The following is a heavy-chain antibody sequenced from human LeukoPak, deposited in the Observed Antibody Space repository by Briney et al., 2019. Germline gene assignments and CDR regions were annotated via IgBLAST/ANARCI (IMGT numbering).Heavy chain of an antibody. D-gene: IGHD1-20*01. J-gene: IGHJ4*02. CDR2: IGLASGFT. CDR1: GFTFSDYS. Sequence: GGSLRLSCAASGFTFSDYSMNWVRQAPGRGLEWLSYIGLASGFTSYADSVKGRSTISSDTARNSLYLHLNSLRAEDTAVYFCARDHNWAFDSWGQGTLVTVSS. CDR3: ARDHNWAFDS. V-gene: IGHV3-21*05.